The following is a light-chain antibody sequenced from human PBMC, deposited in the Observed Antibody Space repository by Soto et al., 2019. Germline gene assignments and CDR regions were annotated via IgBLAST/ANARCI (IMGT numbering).Light chain of an antibody. J-gene: IGKJ4*01. V-gene: IGKV1-6*01. CDR1: QGIRHY. CDR3: LQDYNYPLT. CDR2: AAS. Sequence: AIQMTHSPSSLSASVGDRVTITCRASQGIRHYLGWYQQKPGKAPKLLIYAASSLQSGVPSRFSGSGSGTDFTLTISSLQPEDFATYYCLQDYNYPLTFGGGTKVEIK.